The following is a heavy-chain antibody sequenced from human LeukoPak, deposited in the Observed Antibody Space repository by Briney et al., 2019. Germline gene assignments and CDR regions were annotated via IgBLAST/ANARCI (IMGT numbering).Heavy chain of an antibody. Sequence: GGSLRLSCAASGFAFSSYSMNWVRQAPGKGLEWVSYITSSSSTIYYADSVKGRFTISRDNSKNTLYLQMNSLRAEDTAVYYCARYSYGYSFYYYMDVWGKGTTVTISS. CDR3: ARYSYGYSFYYYMDV. D-gene: IGHD5-18*01. V-gene: IGHV3-48*01. J-gene: IGHJ6*03. CDR2: ITSSSSTI. CDR1: GFAFSSYS.